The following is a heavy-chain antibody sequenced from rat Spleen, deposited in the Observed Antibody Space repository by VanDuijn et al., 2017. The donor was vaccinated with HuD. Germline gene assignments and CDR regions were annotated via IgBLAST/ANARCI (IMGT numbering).Heavy chain of an antibody. V-gene: IGHV5-29*01. J-gene: IGHJ2*01. CDR2: ITKTGGTT. Sequence: EVQLVESGGGLVQPGRSLKLSCAASGFTFSDYGLAWVRQAPTKGLEWVASITKTGGTTYYPDSVKGRFTISRNEAISTLYLQMDSLRSEDTATYYCARRHYGYTDYFDYWGQGVMVTVSS. CDR3: ARRHYGYTDYFDY. D-gene: IGHD1-9*01. CDR1: GFTFSDYG.